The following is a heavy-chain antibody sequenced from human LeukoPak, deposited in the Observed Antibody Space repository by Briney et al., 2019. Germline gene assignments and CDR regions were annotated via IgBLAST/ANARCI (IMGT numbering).Heavy chain of an antibody. CDR3: AREVGSGCSSDV. J-gene: IGHJ6*02. Sequence: GGSLRLSCAASGFTFSSYSMNWVRQAPGKGLEWVSSISSSSSYIYYADSVKGRFTISRDNAKNSLYLQMNSLRAEDTAVYYCAREVGSGCSSDVWGQGTTVTVSS. CDR2: ISSSSSYI. D-gene: IGHD5-18*01. V-gene: IGHV3-21*01. CDR1: GFTFSSYS.